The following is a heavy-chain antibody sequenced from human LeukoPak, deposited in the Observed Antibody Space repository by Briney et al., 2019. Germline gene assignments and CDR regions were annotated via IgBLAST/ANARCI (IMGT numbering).Heavy chain of an antibody. Sequence: SETLSLTCTVSGGSISSYYWSWIRQPPGKGLEWIGYIYYSGSTNYNPSLKSRVTISVGTSKNQFSLKLSSVTAADTAVYYCARVGAGSYFWYFDLWGRGTLVTVSS. CDR2: IYYSGST. J-gene: IGHJ2*01. D-gene: IGHD1-26*01. V-gene: IGHV4-59*01. CDR3: ARVGAGSYFWYFDL. CDR1: GGSISSYY.